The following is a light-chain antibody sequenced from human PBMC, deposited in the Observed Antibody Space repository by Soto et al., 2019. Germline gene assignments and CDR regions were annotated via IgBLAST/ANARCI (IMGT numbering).Light chain of an antibody. CDR3: EQDFSKPLT. CDR2: WAS. CDR1: QSVLYSSNNKNY. V-gene: IGKV4-1*01. Sequence: DIVMTQSPDSLAVSLGERATINCKSSQSVLYSSNNKNYLGWYQQKVGQPPKLLIYWASTRESGVPDRFSGSGSWRDFTLTISSLQAEDVAVYYCEQDFSKPLTIVGVTKVEIK. J-gene: IGKJ4*01.